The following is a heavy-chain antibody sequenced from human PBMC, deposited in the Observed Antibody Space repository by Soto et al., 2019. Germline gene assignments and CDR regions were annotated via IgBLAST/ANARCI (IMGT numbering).Heavy chain of an antibody. Sequence: QVQLVQSGAEVKKPGASVKVSCKASGYTFITYDINLVRQAPGQGLEWMGWMNPYNGNAGYAQKFQGRVTMTRNTSISTAYMELTSLKSNDTAVYFCARRKERSGPHYFDSWGQGTLVTVSS. CDR2: MNPYNGNA. CDR1: GYTFITYD. J-gene: IGHJ4*02. CDR3: ARRKERSGPHYFDS. V-gene: IGHV1-8*01. D-gene: IGHD1-1*01.